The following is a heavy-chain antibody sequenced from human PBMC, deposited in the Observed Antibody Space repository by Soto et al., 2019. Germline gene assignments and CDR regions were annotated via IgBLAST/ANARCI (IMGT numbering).Heavy chain of an antibody. V-gene: IGHV3-73*01. CDR2: IRSKANSYAT. CDR3: TRGGGSSAAYYYYLDV. CDR1: GFTFSGSA. J-gene: IGHJ6*03. D-gene: IGHD3-16*01. Sequence: GGSLRLSCAASGFTFSGSAMQWVRQASGKGLEWVGRIRSKANSYATAYAASVKGRFTISRDDSKNTAFLQMNSLKTEDTAVYYCTRGGGSSAAYYYYLDVWGKGTTATVSS.